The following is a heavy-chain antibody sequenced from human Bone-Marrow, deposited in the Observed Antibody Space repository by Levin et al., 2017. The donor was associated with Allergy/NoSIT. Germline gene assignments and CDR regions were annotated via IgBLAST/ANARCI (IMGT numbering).Heavy chain of an antibody. CDR2: ISGSGGST. V-gene: IGHV3-23*01. D-gene: IGHD3-10*01. Sequence: GESLKISCAASGFTFSSYAMSWVRQAPGKGLEWVSAISGSGGSTYYADSVKGRFTISRDNSKNTLYLQMNSLRAEDTAVYYCAKDSGLGAGSGLDYYYYYMDVWGKGTTVTVSS. J-gene: IGHJ6*03. CDR1: GFTFSSYA. CDR3: AKDSGLGAGSGLDYYYYYMDV.